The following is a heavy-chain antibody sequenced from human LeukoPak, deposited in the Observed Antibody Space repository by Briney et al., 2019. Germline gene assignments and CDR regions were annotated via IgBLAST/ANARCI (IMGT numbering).Heavy chain of an antibody. Sequence: GASVKVSCKTSGYTFTGYYMHWVRQAPGQGLEWMGRINPNSGGTNYAQKFQGRVTMTRDTSITTAYMELSRLRSDDTAVYYCANDAWGYYDSSGYYRQADYWGQGTLVTVSS. J-gene: IGHJ4*02. CDR1: GYTFTGYY. D-gene: IGHD3-22*01. V-gene: IGHV1-2*06. CDR2: INPNSGGT. CDR3: ANDAWGYYDSSGYYRQADY.